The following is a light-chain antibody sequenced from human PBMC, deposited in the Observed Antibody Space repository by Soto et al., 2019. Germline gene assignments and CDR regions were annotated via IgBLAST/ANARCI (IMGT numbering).Light chain of an antibody. CDR2: EVR. CDR3: SSYTSSSTLV. J-gene: IGLJ2*01. CDR1: SSDVGAYNY. Sequence: QSALTQPASVSGSPGQSITISCTGTSSDVGAYNYVSWYQQHPGKAPKLMIYEVRNRPSGVSNRFSGSKSGNTASLTISGLQAEDEADYYCSSYTSSSTLVFGGGTKVTVL. V-gene: IGLV2-14*01.